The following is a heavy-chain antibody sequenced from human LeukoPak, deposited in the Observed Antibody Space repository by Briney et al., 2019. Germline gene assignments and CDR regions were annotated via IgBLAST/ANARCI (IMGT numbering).Heavy chain of an antibody. J-gene: IGHJ4*02. D-gene: IGHD2-2*01. CDR2: IYTTGNT. CDR3: ARDPYCSSTSYPVGFDY. CDR1: GDSISSGRYF. V-gene: IGHV4-61*02. Sequence: SETLSLTCTVSGDSISSGRYFWNWIRQPAGKTLEWIGRIYTTGNTDYNPSLRGRFTISVDTSKNQFSLKLSSVTAADTAVYYCARDPYCSSTSYPVGFDYWGQGALVTVSS.